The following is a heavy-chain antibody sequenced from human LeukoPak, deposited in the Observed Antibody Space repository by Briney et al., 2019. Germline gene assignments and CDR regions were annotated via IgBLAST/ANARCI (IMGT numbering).Heavy chain of an antibody. Sequence: GGSLRLSCAASGFTFSSYAMSWVRQAPGKGLEWVSAISGTGSGTYYADSVKGWFTISRDNSKNALYLQMNSLRAEDTALYYCAKDHSNWYFDLWGRGTLLTVSS. CDR3: AKDHSNWYFDL. CDR2: ISGTGSGT. J-gene: IGHJ2*01. V-gene: IGHV3-23*01. CDR1: GFTFSSYA.